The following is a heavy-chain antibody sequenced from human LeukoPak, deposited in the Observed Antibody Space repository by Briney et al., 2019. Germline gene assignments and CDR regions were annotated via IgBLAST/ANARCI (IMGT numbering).Heavy chain of an antibody. D-gene: IGHD2-2*01. J-gene: IGHJ4*02. Sequence: GGSLRLSCAASGFTFSSYAMHWVRQAPGKGLEWVAVISYDGSNKYYANSVKGRFTISRDNSKNTLYLQMNSLRAEDTAVYYCARDLDPAFDYWGQGTLVTVSS. CDR2: ISYDGSNK. CDR1: GFTFSSYA. V-gene: IGHV3-30-3*01. CDR3: ARDLDPAFDY.